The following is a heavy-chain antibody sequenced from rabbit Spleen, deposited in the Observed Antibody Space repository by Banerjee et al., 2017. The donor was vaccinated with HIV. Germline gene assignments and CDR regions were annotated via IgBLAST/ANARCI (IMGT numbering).Heavy chain of an antibody. CDR2: IAVGSSGTT. Sequence: QSLEESGGGLVKPGASLTLTCTASGFSFSSSYYMCWVRQPPGKGLEWIACIAVGSSGTTYYANWAKGRFTISRTSSTTVTLQLTSLTAADTATYFCARDLDGVIGWNFGWWGQGTLVTVS. D-gene: IGHD1-1*01. J-gene: IGHJ4*01. CDR3: ARDLDGVIGWNFGW. V-gene: IGHV1S40*01. CDR1: GFSFSSSYY.